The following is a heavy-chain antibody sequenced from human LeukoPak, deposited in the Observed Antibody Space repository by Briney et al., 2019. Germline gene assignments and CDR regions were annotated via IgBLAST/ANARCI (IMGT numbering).Heavy chain of an antibody. CDR1: GFTFRTYG. D-gene: IGHD1-26*01. Sequence: PGGSLRLPCAASGFTFRTYGMHWVRQAPGKGLEWVAVISYDGINKNYADSVKGRFTISRDNSKNTLYLQMSSLRAEDTAVYYCTRQAGGSYDDYWGQGTLVTVSS. CDR3: TRQAGGSYDDY. CDR2: ISYDGINK. V-gene: IGHV3-30*03. J-gene: IGHJ4*02.